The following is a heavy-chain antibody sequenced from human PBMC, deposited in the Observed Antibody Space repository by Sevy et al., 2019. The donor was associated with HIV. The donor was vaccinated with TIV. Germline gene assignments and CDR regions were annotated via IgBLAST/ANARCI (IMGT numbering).Heavy chain of an antibody. V-gene: IGHV3-23*01. CDR1: GFTFSSYA. J-gene: IGHJ3*02. D-gene: IGHD1-26*01. Sequence: GGSLRLSCAASGFTFSSYAMSWVRQAPGKGLEWVSAFSGSGGSTYYADSVKGRFTISRDNSKNTLYLQMNSLRAEDTAVYYCAKNLSPRELTDAFDIWGQGTMVTVSS. CDR2: FSGSGGST. CDR3: AKNLSPRELTDAFDI.